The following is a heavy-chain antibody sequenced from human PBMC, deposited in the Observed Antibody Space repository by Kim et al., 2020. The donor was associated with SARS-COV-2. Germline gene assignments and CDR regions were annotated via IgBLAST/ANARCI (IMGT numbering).Heavy chain of an antibody. V-gene: IGHV1-18*01. J-gene: IGHJ4*02. CDR2: NT. CDR3: ARVSGTIDY. Sequence: NTNDAQKLQGRVTMTTDTSTSTAYMELRSLRSDDTAVYYCARVSGTIDYWGQGTLVTVSS. D-gene: IGHD1-26*01.